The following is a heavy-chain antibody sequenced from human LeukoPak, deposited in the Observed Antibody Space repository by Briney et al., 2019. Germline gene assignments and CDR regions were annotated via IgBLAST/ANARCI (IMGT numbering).Heavy chain of an antibody. CDR2: INHSGST. J-gene: IGHJ4*02. CDR3: ARGIMITFGGVITPFDC. D-gene: IGHD3-16*02. CDR1: GGSFSGYY. V-gene: IGHV4-34*01. Sequence: PSETLSLTCAVYGGSFSGYYWSWIRQPPGRGLEWIGEINHSGSTNYNPSLKSRVTISVDTSKNQFSLKLSSVTAADTAVYYCARGIMITFGGVITPFDCWGQGTLVTVSS.